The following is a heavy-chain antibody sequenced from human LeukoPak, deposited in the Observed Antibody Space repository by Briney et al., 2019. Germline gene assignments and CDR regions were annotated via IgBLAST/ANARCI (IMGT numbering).Heavy chain of an antibody. CDR2: ISAYNDNT. V-gene: IGHV1-18*04. J-gene: IGHJ5*02. CDR3: ARDSGLVVAWLDP. D-gene: IGHD2-15*01. CDR1: GYTFTSYG. Sequence: ASVKVSCKASGYTFTSYGISWVRQAPGQGLEWMGWISAYNDNTNYAQKFQGRVTMTTDTSTSTAYMELRSLRADDTAVYYCARDSGLVVAWLDPWGQGTLVTVSS.